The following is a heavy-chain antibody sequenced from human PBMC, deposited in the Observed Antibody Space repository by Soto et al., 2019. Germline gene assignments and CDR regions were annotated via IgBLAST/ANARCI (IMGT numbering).Heavy chain of an antibody. CDR2: IYDGGTT. D-gene: IGHD7-27*01. J-gene: IGHJ4*02. V-gene: IGHV4-30-4*01. CDR1: GGSISSAAYC. Sequence: PSETLSLTCTVSGGSISSAAYCWCWIRQSPDKGLEWIGHIYDGGTTYSSPSLKGRVTISADTSETQFSLKLNSVSAADTAVYYCARGPSGDKVDYWGQGIQVTVSS. CDR3: ARGPSGDKVDY.